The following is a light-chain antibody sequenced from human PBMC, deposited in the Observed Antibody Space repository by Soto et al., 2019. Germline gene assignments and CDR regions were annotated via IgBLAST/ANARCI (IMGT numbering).Light chain of an antibody. J-gene: IGLJ1*01. CDR3: SSYASINNPYV. V-gene: IGLV2-8*01. CDR1: SSDVGGYNY. CDR2: EVS. Sequence: QSVLTQPPSASGSPGQSVTISCTGTSSDVGGYNYVSWYQQHPGKAPKLMIYEVSKRPSGVPDRFSGSKSGNTASLTVSGLQAEDEFDYYCSSYASINNPYVFGTGTMVTDL.